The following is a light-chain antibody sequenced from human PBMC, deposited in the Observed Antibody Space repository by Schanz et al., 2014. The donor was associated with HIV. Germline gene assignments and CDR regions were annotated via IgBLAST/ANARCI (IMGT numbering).Light chain of an antibody. CDR3: SSYAGSYFYV. V-gene: IGLV2-8*01. CDR1: SSDVGGYNY. CDR2: EVS. J-gene: IGLJ1*01. Sequence: QSVLTQPPSASGSPGQSVTISCTGTSSDVGGYNYVSWYQQLPGKAPKLMISEVSKRPSGVPDRFSGSKSGNTASLTVSGLQPEDEADYYCSSYAGSYFYVFGTGTKLTVL.